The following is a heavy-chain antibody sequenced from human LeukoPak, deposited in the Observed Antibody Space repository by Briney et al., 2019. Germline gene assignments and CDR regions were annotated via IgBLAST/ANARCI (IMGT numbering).Heavy chain of an antibody. V-gene: IGHV4-61*02. CDR2: IYTSGST. Sequence: SETLSLTCTVSGGSISSGSYYWSWIRQPAGKGLEWIGRIYTSGSTNYNPSLKSRVTISVDTSKNQFSLKLSSVTAADTAVYYCARASRDYGSGRYLFYYYYYMDVWGKGTRVTISS. D-gene: IGHD3-10*01. CDR1: GGSISSGSYY. CDR3: ARASRDYGSGRYLFYYYYYMDV. J-gene: IGHJ6*03.